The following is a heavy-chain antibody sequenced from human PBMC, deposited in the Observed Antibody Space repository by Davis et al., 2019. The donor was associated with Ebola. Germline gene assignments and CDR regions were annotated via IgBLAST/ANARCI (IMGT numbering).Heavy chain of an antibody. CDR1: VITFSSYA. V-gene: IGHV3-23*01. CDR3: AKDLDIVLMVYALPVFDY. CDR2: ISGSGGST. D-gene: IGHD2-8*01. Sequence: GESLKISCTDSVITFSSYAMTWVRQAPGKGLEWVSAISGSGGSTYYADSVKGRFTISRDNSKSTLYLQMNSLRAEDTAVYYCAKDLDIVLMVYALPVFDYWGQGTLVTVSS. J-gene: IGHJ4*02.